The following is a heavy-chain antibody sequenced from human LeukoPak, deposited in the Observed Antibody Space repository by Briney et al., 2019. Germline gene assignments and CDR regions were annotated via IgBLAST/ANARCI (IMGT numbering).Heavy chain of an antibody. Sequence: SQTLSLTFTVSGGSISSGSYYWSWIRQPAGKGLEWIGRIYTSGSTNYNPSLKSRVTISVDTSKNQFSLKLSSVTAADTAVYYCARDPGGIEDYWGQGTLVTVSS. J-gene: IGHJ4*02. V-gene: IGHV4-61*02. D-gene: IGHD4-23*01. CDR1: GGSISSGSYY. CDR3: ARDPGGIEDY. CDR2: IYTSGST.